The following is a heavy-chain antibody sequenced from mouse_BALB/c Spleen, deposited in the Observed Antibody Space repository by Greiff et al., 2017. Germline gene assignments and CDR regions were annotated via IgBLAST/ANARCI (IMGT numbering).Heavy chain of an antibody. Sequence: DVHLVESGPGLVKPSQSLSLTCTVTGYSITSDYAWNWIRQFPGNKLEWMGYISYSGSTSYNPSLKSRISITRDTSKNQFFLQLNSVTTEDTATYYCARKGSYYGSSYAWFAYWGQGTLVTVSA. CDR1: GYSITSDYA. J-gene: IGHJ3*01. V-gene: IGHV3-2*02. CDR2: ISYSGST. CDR3: ARKGSYYGSSYAWFAY. D-gene: IGHD1-1*01.